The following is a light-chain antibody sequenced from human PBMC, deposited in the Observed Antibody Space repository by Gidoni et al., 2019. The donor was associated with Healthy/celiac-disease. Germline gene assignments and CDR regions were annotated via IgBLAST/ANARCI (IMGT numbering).Light chain of an antibody. CDR1: QSVSSY. CDR3: KQRRNWPLT. J-gene: IGKJ4*01. CDR2: DAS. V-gene: IGKV3-11*01. Sequence: IVLTQSPATLSLSPRERATLSCRASQSVSSYLAWYQQKPGQAPRLLIYDASNRATGIPARFSGSGSGTDFTLTISSLEPEDFAVYYCKQRRNWPLTFGGGTKVEIK.